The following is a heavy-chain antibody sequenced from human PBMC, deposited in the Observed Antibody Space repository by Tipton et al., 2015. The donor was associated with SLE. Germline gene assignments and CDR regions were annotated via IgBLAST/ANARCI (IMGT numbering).Heavy chain of an antibody. CDR3: ARSGCSGGSCYSRRNAFDI. CDR2: INHSGST. CDR1: GGSFSGYY. D-gene: IGHD2-15*01. V-gene: IGHV4-34*01. J-gene: IGHJ3*02. Sequence: TLSLTCAVYGGSFSGYYWSWIRQPPGKGLGWFGEINHSGSTNYNPSLKSRVTISVDTSKNQFSLKLSSVTAADTAVYYCARSGCSGGSCYSRRNAFDIWGQGTMVTVSS.